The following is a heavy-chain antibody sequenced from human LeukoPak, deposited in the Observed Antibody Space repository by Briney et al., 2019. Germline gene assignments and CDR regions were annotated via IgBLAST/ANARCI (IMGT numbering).Heavy chain of an antibody. J-gene: IGHJ4*02. Sequence: PSETLSLTCTVSGGSISSYYWSWIRQPPGKGLEWIGYIYYSGSTNYNPSLKSRVTISVDTSKNQFSLKLSSVTAADTAVYYCARWGGRGYSYGLGPDYWGQGTLVTVSS. CDR3: ARWGGRGYSYGLGPDY. V-gene: IGHV4-59*01. CDR2: IYYSGST. CDR1: GGSISSYY. D-gene: IGHD5-18*01.